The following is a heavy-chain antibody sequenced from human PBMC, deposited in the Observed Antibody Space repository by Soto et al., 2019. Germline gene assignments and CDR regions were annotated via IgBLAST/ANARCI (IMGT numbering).Heavy chain of an antibody. CDR3: AKHLHLQLAATTTYDCYGMDV. CDR2: ISGSGGST. D-gene: IGHD1-26*01. J-gene: IGHJ6*02. Sequence: EVRLLESGGGLVQPGWSLRLSCAASGFTFSSYAMSWVRQAPGKGLEWVTTISGSGGSTYYADSVTGRFTTSRDNSKNTLSLQMTSLRAEDTAVYYCAKHLHLQLAATTTYDCYGMDVLGQGTTVTVSS. CDR1: GFTFSSYA. V-gene: IGHV3-23*01.